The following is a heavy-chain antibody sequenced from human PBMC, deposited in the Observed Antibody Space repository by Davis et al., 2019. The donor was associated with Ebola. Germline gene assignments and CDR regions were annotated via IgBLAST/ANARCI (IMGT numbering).Heavy chain of an antibody. V-gene: IGHV1-2*04. CDR1: GYTFTSYG. CDR2: MNPNSGGT. Sequence: AASVKVSCKASGYTFTSYGINWVRQATGQGLEWMGWMNPNSGGTNYAQKFQGWVTMTRDTSISTAYMELSRLRSDDTAVYYCARDLYTGYYYYGMDVWGQGTTVTVSS. D-gene: IGHD2-2*02. J-gene: IGHJ6*02. CDR3: ARDLYTGYYYYGMDV.